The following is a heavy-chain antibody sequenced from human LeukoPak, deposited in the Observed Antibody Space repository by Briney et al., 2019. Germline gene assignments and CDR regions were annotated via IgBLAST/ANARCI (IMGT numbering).Heavy chain of an antibody. CDR1: VFTFCRDW. CDR3: ARDQILGYCSGGSCPPDAFDI. CDR2: IKQDGSEK. V-gene: IGHV3-7*01. Sequence: GGSLRLSCAASVFTFCRDWMSRVRQAPGKGLEWVANIKQDGSEKYYVDSVKGRFTISRDNAKNSVYLQMNSLRAQDTAVYYCARDQILGYCSGGSCPPDAFDIWGQGTMVTVSS. J-gene: IGHJ3*02. D-gene: IGHD2-15*01.